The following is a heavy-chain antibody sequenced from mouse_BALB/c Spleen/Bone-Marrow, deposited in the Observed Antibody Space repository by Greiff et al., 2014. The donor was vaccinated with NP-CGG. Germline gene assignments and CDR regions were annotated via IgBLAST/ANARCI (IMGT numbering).Heavy chain of an antibody. Sequence: QVQLQQSGPELVRPGVSVKLSCKGSGYTFTAYAMHWVKQSLAESLEWIGLISTYSGNTHYNQDFKGKATMTVDKSSSTAYMELARLTSEDSAIYYCARNFYGSSYFDYWGQGTTLTVSS. CDR3: ARNFYGSSYFDY. D-gene: IGHD1-1*01. CDR1: GYTFTAYA. CDR2: ISTYSGNT. J-gene: IGHJ2*01. V-gene: IGHV1-67*01.